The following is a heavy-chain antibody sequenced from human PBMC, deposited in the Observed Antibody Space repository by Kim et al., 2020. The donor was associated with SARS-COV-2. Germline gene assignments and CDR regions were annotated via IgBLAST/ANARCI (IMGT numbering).Heavy chain of an antibody. Sequence: ASVKVSCKASGYTFTGYYMHWVRQAPGQGLEWMGRINPNSGGTNYAQKFQGRVTMTRDTSISTAYMELSRLRSDDTAVYYCARVGIAAAGTGYFDYWGQGTLVTVSS. D-gene: IGHD6-13*01. CDR1: GYTFTGYY. CDR3: ARVGIAAAGTGYFDY. V-gene: IGHV1-2*06. CDR2: INPNSGGT. J-gene: IGHJ4*02.